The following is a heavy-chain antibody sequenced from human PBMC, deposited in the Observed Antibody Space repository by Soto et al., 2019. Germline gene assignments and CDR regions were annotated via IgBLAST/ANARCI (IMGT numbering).Heavy chain of an antibody. V-gene: IGHV3-23*01. CDR2: ISGSGGST. J-gene: IGHJ4*02. CDR3: AXARFRDSSMFLLDY. CDR1: GFTFSSYA. D-gene: IGHD6-19*01. Sequence: PGGSLRLSCAASGFTFSSYAMSWVRQAPGKGLERVSAISGSGGSTYYADSVKGRFTISRDNSKNTLYLQMNSLRAEDTAVYYCAXARFRDSSMFLLDYWGQGTLVTVSS.